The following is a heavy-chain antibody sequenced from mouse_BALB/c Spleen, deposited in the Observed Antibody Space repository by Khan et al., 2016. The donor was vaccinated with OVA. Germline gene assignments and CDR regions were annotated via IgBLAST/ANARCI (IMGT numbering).Heavy chain of an antibody. CDR2: IRNKADGYTT. CDR3: ARDQVGSYFDY. Sequence: EVQLVESGGGLVQPGGSLRLTCATSGFTFTDYYMTWVRQPPGKALEWLGFIRNKADGYTTEYSASVKGRFTFSRDNPQNILYLHMTTQRAEDSATSYCARDQVGSYFDYWGQGTTLTVSS. J-gene: IGHJ2*01. V-gene: IGHV7-3*02. D-gene: IGHD4-1*02. CDR1: GFTFTDYY.